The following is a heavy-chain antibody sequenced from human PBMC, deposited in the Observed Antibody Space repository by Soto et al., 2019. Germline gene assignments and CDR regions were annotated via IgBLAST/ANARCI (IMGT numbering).Heavy chain of an antibody. J-gene: IGHJ4*02. CDR3: AGQYYGSGSRLDH. CDR2: IYYSGST. D-gene: IGHD3-10*01. Sequence: SETLSLTCTVSGGSISSYYWSWIRQPPGKGLEWIGYIYYSGSTNYSPSLKSRVTISVDTSKNQFSLKLSSVTAADTAVYYCAGQYYGSGSRLDHGGQGTLVTVSS. V-gene: IGHV4-59*01. CDR1: GGSISSYY.